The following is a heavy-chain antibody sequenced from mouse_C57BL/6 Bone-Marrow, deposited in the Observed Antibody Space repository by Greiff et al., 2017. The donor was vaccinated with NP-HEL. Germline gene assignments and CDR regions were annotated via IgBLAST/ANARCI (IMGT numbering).Heavy chain of an antibody. Sequence: VQLQQSGPELVKPGASVKISCKASGYAFSSSWMNWVKQRPGKGLEWIGRIYPGDGDTNYNGKFKGKATLTADKSSSTAYMQLRSLTSEDSAVYFCAREKAWYFEVWGTGTTVTVSS. J-gene: IGHJ1*03. CDR2: IYPGDGDT. CDR1: GYAFSSSW. V-gene: IGHV1-82*01. CDR3: AREKAWYFEV.